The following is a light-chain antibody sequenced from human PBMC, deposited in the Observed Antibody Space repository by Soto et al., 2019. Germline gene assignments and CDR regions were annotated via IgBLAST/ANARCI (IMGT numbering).Light chain of an antibody. V-gene: IGKV1-5*01. CDR2: DAS. J-gene: IGKJ1*01. CDR1: QSISSW. CDR3: QQYNSYS. Sequence: DIQMTQTPSTLSASVGDRVTITCRASQSISSWLAWYQQKPGKAPKLLIYDASSLENGVPSRFSGSGSGTEFTLTISSLQPDDFATYYCQQYNSYSFGQGTKVDIK.